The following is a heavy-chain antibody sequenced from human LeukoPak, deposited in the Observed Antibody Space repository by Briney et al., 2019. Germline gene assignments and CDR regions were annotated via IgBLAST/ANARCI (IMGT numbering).Heavy chain of an antibody. CDR1: GGSISSYY. V-gene: IGHV4-59*01. Sequence: PSETLSLTCTVSGGSISSYYWSWIRQPPGKGLEWIGYIYYRGSTNYNPSLKSRVTISVDTSKNQFSLKLTSVTAADTAVYYCARGADYYGSGSFNGMDVWGQGTTVTVSS. CDR2: IYYRGST. D-gene: IGHD3-10*01. CDR3: ARGADYYGSGSFNGMDV. J-gene: IGHJ6*02.